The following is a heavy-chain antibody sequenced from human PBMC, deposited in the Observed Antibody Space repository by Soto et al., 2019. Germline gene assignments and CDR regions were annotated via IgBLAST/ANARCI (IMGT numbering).Heavy chain of an antibody. Sequence: QVQLVQSGAEVKKPGSSVKVSCKASGGTFSSYAISWVRQAPGQGLEWMGGIIPIFGTANYAQKFQGRVTMTADESTTTAYMELSSLRSEDTAVYYCARTLDYGDYPGDYWGQGTLVTVSS. CDR2: IIPIFGTA. CDR3: ARTLDYGDYPGDY. V-gene: IGHV1-69*12. D-gene: IGHD4-17*01. J-gene: IGHJ4*02. CDR1: GGTFSSYA.